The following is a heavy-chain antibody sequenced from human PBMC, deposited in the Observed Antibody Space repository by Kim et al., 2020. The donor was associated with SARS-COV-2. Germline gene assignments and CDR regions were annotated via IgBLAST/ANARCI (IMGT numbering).Heavy chain of an antibody. J-gene: IGHJ4*02. CDR3: ARAPLLLPDYSSSPKDY. Sequence: ASVKVSCKASGYTFTSYGISWVRQAPGQGLEWMGWISAYNGNTSYAQKLQGRVTMTTDTSTSTAYMELRSLRSDDTAVYYCARAPLLLPDYSSSPKDYWGQGTLVTVSS. CDR2: ISAYNGNT. V-gene: IGHV1-18*01. D-gene: IGHD6-6*01. CDR1: GYTFTSYG.